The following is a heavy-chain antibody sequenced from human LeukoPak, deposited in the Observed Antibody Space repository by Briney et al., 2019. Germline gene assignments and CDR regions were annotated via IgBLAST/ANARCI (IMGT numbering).Heavy chain of an antibody. CDR2: MFYSGDS. J-gene: IGHJ4*02. CDR1: GGSITSYY. D-gene: IGHD3-22*01. CDR3: ARGRRYYDSSGYHLDY. V-gene: IGHV4-59*12. Sequence: PSETLSLTCTVSGGSITSYYWSWIRQSPGKGLEWVGYMFYSGDSSFNPSLKSRVTISADASKNQFSLKVSSVTAADAAVYYCARGRRYYDSSGYHLDYWGQGTLVTVSS.